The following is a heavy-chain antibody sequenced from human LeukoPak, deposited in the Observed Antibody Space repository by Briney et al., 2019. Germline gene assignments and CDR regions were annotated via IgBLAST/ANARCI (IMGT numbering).Heavy chain of an antibody. V-gene: IGHV3-64*01. CDR2: ISSNGGST. CDR3: ASFGMYSGSYDS. CDR1: GFTFSSYA. D-gene: IGHD1-26*01. Sequence: PGGSLRLSCAASGFTFSSYAMHWVRQAPGKGLEYVSAISSNGGSTYYANSVKGRFTISRDNSKNTLYLQMGSLRAEDMAVYYCASFGMYSGSYDSWGQGTLVTVSP. J-gene: IGHJ4*02.